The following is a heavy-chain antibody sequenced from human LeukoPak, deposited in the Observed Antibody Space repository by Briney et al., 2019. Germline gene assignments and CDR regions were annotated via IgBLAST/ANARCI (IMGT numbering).Heavy chain of an antibody. CDR3: ARYCSGGRCYLGYYYYGMDV. V-gene: IGHV3-33*01. Sequence: PGRSLRLACAASGFTLSSYGMHWVRQAQGTGQEWEAVIWYDGSNKYYADSLKGRLTISRDNSKNTLYLQMHSLRAEDTAVYYCARYCSGGRCYLGYYYYGMDVWGQGTTVTVSS. CDR1: GFTLSSYG. CDR2: IWYDGSNK. J-gene: IGHJ6*02. D-gene: IGHD2-15*01.